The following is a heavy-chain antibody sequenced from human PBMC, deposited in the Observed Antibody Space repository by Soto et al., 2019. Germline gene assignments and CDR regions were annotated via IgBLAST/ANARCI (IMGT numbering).Heavy chain of an antibody. CDR3: AKSSGTSNAWYHIFDY. Sequence: PGGSLRLSCAASGFSFSNNAMSWVRQAPEKGLEWVSAISGSGDTTHYADSVKGRFTISRDNSKNTLYLQMNSLRVEDTAVYYCAKSSGTSNAWYHIFDYWGQGTLVTVSS. D-gene: IGHD6-19*01. V-gene: IGHV3-23*01. CDR1: GFSFSNNA. J-gene: IGHJ4*02. CDR2: ISGSGDTT.